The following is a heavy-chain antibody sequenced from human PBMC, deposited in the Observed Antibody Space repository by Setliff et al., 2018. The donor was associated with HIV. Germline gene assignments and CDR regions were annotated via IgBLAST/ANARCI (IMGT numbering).Heavy chain of an antibody. CDR3: SADVPEVSSPIDY. V-gene: IGHV3-15*01. Sequence: PGGSLRLSCAASGFTLSDAWMSWVRQAPGKGLEWVGRIKSNTDYGTTDYATPLKGRFTISRDDSKNSLYLQINSLKTEDTATYYCSADVPEVSSPIDYWGQGTLVTV. CDR2: IKSNTDYGTT. CDR1: GFTLSDAW. J-gene: IGHJ4*02. D-gene: IGHD2-8*01.